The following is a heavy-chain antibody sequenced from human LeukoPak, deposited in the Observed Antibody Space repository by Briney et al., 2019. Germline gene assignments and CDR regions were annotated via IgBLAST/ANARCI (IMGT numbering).Heavy chain of an antibody. CDR3: SVMHRYYDGSGYWVQ. V-gene: IGHV3-23*01. Sequence: GGSLRLSCEASGFTFSSYAMSWVRQAPGKGLEGFSGFSTNVGSTFYADSVKGRLPIPREHPSNMLYMEMNSLRAEDTAVYYCSVMHRYYDGSGYWVQWGQGTLVTVSS. D-gene: IGHD3-22*01. CDR2: FSTNVGST. J-gene: IGHJ4*02. CDR1: GFTFSSYA.